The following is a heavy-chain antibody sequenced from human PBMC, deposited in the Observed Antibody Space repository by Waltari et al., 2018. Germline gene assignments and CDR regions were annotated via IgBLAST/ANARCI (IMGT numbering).Heavy chain of an antibody. CDR1: GFTFSSYP. J-gene: IGHJ4*02. V-gene: IGHV3-21*02. CDR3: AREWGVMVGTAAFYFDY. CDR2: ISSGSSYI. D-gene: IGHD2-15*01. Sequence: EVQLVGSGGGLVKPGGSLRLSCAASGFTFSSYPMNWVRQAPGKGLGWVSSISSGSSYIYYADSVKGRFIISRDNAKNSLDLQMNSLRAEDTAVYYCAREWGVMVGTAAFYFDYWGQGTLVTVSS.